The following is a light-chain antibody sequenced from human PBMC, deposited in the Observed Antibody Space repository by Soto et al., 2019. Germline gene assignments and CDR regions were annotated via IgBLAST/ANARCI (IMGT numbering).Light chain of an antibody. J-gene: IGKJ2*01. CDR1: QSVSSN. Sequence: EIVMKQSPATLSVSPGERATLSCRASQSVSSNLAWYQQKPGQAPRLLIYGASTRATGIPARFSGSGSGTEFTLTISSLQSEDFAVYYCQQYNIWPPYPFGQG. CDR2: GAS. CDR3: QQYNIWPPYP. V-gene: IGKV3-15*01.